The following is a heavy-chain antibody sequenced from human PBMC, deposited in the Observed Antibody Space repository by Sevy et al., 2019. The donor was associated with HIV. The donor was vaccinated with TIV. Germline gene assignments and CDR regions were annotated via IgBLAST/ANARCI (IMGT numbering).Heavy chain of an antibody. CDR1: GFTFNIYS. CDR3: ARGRGDRRADCFDY. J-gene: IGHJ4*02. V-gene: IGHV3-21*01. CDR2: ISGSSSYI. Sequence: GGSLRLSCAASGFTFNIYSMDWVRQAPGKGLEWVSSISGSSSYILYADSLKGRFTISRDHAKNSLYLQMNSLRAEDTALYYCARGRGDRRADCFDYWGQGTLVTVSS. D-gene: IGHD2-21*02.